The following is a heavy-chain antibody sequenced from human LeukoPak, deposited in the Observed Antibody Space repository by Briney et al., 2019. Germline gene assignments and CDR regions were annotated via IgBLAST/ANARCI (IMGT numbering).Heavy chain of an antibody. Sequence: GGSLRLSCAASGFTFSSYAMSWVRQAPGKGLEWVSAISGSGGSTYYADSVKGRFTISRDNSKNSLYLQMNSLRAEDTAVYYCARDRIVGAEYFQHWGQGTLVTVSS. D-gene: IGHD3-22*01. CDR3: ARDRIVGAEYFQH. V-gene: IGHV3-23*01. CDR2: ISGSGGST. CDR1: GFTFSSYA. J-gene: IGHJ1*01.